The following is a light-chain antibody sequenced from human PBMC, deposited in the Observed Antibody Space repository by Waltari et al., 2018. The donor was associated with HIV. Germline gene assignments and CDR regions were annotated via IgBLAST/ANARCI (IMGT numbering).Light chain of an antibody. CDR1: NVGTKD. CDR3: QVWHYSVF. J-gene: IGLJ2*01. Sequence: SYELTQPLSVSVALGQTARITCGGNNVGTKDVHWYQQKSGQAPLLVIYHDVNRPSGIPERFSASKSRNTATLTISGAQAGDEADYYCQVWHYSVFFGGGTKLTVL. V-gene: IGLV3-9*01. CDR2: HDV.